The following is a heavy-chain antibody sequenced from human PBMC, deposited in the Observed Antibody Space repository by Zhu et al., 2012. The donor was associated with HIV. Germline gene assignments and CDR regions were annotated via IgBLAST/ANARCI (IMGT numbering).Heavy chain of an antibody. Sequence: QVQLQESGPGQVKPSETLSLTCTVSGGSISSSSYYWGWIRQPPGKGLEWIGSIYYSGSTYYNPSLKSRVTISVDTSKNQFSLKLSSVTAADTAVYYCASTLRRPNVRVVGAPNLFDYWGQGTLVTVSS. V-gene: IGHV4-39*01. D-gene: IGHD1-26*01. J-gene: IGHJ4*02. CDR2: IYYSGST. CDR1: GGSISSSSYY. CDR3: ASTLRRPNVRVVGAPNLFDY.